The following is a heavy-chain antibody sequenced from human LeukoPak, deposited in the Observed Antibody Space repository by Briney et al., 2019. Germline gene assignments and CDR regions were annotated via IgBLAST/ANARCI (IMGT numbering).Heavy chain of an antibody. D-gene: IGHD1-26*01. J-gene: IGHJ4*02. CDR1: GFTFSNHA. V-gene: IGHV3-13*01. CDR2: IGIAGDT. CDR3: VRQQTSHGNFDY. Sequence: GGSLRLSCATSGFTFSNHAMHWVRQATGKGLEWVSAIGIAGDTFYPGSVKGRFTISRENAKKSLSLQINSLKAEDTAVYYCVRQQTSHGNFDYWGQGTLVTVSS.